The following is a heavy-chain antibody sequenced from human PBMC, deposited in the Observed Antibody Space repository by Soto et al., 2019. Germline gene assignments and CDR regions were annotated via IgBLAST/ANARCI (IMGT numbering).Heavy chain of an antibody. V-gene: IGHV3-30*18. D-gene: IGHD2-2*01. CDR1: GFTFSSYG. J-gene: IGHJ4*02. CDR3: AKGRTGYCISTSSWFDY. Sequence: PGGSLRLSCAASGFTFSSYGMHWVRQAPGKGLEWVAVISYDGSNKYYADSVKGRFTISRDNSKNTLYLQMNSLRAEDTAVYYCAKGRTGYCISTSSWFDYWGQGTLVTVGS. CDR2: ISYDGSNK.